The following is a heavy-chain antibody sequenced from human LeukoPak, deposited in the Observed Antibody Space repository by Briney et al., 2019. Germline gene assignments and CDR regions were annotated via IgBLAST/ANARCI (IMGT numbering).Heavy chain of an antibody. CDR2: IWYDGSNE. V-gene: IGHV3-33*01. Sequence: PGGSLRLSCAASGFTFSSYGMHWVRQAQGKGLEWVAVIWYDGSNEYYADSVKGRFIISRDNSKNTLFLQMNSLRAEDTAVYYCARVSGGTLDGAFDIWGQGTMVTVSS. CDR3: ARVSGGTLDGAFDI. J-gene: IGHJ3*02. CDR1: GFTFSSYG. D-gene: IGHD3-16*01.